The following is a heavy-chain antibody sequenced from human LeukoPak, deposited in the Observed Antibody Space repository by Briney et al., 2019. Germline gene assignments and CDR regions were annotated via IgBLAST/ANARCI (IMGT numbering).Heavy chain of an antibody. D-gene: IGHD3-3*01. Sequence: AGSLRLSCAASGFTFDDFTMHWFRQPPGRGLQWVSLITGDGGTTSYADSVKGRFTISRDNSKNSLYLHMNSLRNEDTALYYCAKGHFGAGHCWGQGTLVTVSS. CDR1: GFTFDDFT. CDR3: AKGHFGAGHC. CDR2: ITGDGGTT. J-gene: IGHJ4*02. V-gene: IGHV3-43*02.